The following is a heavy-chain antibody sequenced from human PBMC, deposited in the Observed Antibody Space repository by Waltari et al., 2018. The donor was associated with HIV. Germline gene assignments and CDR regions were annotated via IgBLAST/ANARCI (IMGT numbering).Heavy chain of an antibody. Sequence: QVQLQESGPGLVKPSETLSLTCTVSGYSISSGYYWGWIRQPPGKGLEWIGSIYHSGSAYYKSSLKSRVTRSVDTSKNQFSLKLSSATAADTAVYYCARDRYDSSGYLATYNNYYGVDVWGQGTTVTVSS. D-gene: IGHD3-22*01. V-gene: IGHV4-38-2*02. CDR3: ARDRYDSSGYLATYNNYYGVDV. J-gene: IGHJ6*02. CDR1: GYSISSGYY. CDR2: IYHSGSA.